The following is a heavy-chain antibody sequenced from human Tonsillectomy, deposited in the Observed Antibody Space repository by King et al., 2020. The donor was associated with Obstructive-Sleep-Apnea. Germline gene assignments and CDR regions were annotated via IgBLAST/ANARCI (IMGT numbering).Heavy chain of an antibody. CDR1: GFTVSSNY. Sequence: VQLVESGGGLVQPGGSLRLSCAASGFTVSSNYMSWVRQAPGKGLEWVSVIYSGGGTYYADSVKGRFTISRDNSKNTLYLQMNSLRAEDTAVYYCARDWGANYYYYYGMDVWGQGTTVTVSS. CDR3: ARDWGANYYYYYGMDV. J-gene: IGHJ6*02. CDR2: IYSGGGT. D-gene: IGHD3-16*01. V-gene: IGHV3-66*01.